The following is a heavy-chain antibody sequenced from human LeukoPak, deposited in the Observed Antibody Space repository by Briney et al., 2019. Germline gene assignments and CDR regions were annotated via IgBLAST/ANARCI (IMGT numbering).Heavy chain of an antibody. J-gene: IGHJ6*03. CDR3: ARAAYGEGPDYYYMDV. V-gene: IGHV1-69*06. CDR2: IIPIFDTT. D-gene: IGHD4-17*01. Sequence: GASVKVSCKSSVGTFSSYAITWVRQAPGQGLEWMGGIIPIFDTTNYAQKFQGRVSITADKSTSTAYMELSSLRSEDTALYYCARAAYGEGPDYYYMDVWGKGTTVTISS. CDR1: VGTFSSYA.